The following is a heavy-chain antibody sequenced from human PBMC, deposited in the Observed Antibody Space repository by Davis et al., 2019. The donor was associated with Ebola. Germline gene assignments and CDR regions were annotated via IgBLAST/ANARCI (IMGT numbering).Heavy chain of an antibody. CDR1: GYTFTSYG. Sequence: SVKVSCKASGYTFTSYGISWVRQAPGQGLEWVGGIIPIFDTATYAHNFQDRVTITADESRITAYLELSSLRSEDTAVYYCARGELELPFDYWGQGTLVTVSS. CDR3: ARGELELPFDY. V-gene: IGHV1-69*13. D-gene: IGHD1-7*01. J-gene: IGHJ4*02. CDR2: IIPIFDTA.